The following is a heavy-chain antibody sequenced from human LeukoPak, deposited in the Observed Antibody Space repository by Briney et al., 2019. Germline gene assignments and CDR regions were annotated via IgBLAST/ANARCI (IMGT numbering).Heavy chain of an antibody. J-gene: IGHJ4*02. CDR1: GGSFSGYY. CDR3: ASCGGDCSIYGIDY. CDR2: INHSGST. Sequence: PSETLSLTCAVYGGSFSGYYWSWIRQPPGKGLEWIGEINHSGSTNYNPSLKSRVTISVDTSKNQFSLKLSSVTAADTAVYYCASCGGDCSIYGIDYWGQGTLVTVSS. V-gene: IGHV4-34*01. D-gene: IGHD2-21*02.